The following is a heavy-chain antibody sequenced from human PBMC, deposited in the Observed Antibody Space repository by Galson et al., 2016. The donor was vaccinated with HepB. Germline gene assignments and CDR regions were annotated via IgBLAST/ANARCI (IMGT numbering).Heavy chain of an antibody. Sequence: QSGAAVKKPGESLRISCKVSGDIFTSSWISWVRQMPGKGLEWMGRIDPSDSYTKYSPPFQGHVTISADKSISTAFLEWSSLKASDTAMFYCARHGAGSSSSLGRFYYAMDVWGQGTTVTVSS. J-gene: IGHJ6*02. CDR1: GDIFTSSW. D-gene: IGHD6-6*01. CDR2: IDPSDSYT. CDR3: ARHGAGSSSSLGRFYYAMDV. V-gene: IGHV5-10-1*01.